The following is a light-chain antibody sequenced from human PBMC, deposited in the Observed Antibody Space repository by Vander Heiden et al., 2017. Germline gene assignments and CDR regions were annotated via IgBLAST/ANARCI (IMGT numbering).Light chain of an antibody. CDR1: QSISSW. Sequence: EMQMTQSPSTLSASVGDRVTITCRASQSISSWLAWYQQKPGKAPKLLIYDASSLESGVPSRFSCSGSGTEFTLTISSLQPDDFATYYCQQYNSYSRTFGQGTKVEIK. CDR2: DAS. V-gene: IGKV1-5*01. J-gene: IGKJ1*01. CDR3: QQYNSYSRT.